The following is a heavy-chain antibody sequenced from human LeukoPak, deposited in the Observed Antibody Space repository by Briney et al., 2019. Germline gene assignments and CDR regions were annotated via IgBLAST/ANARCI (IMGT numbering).Heavy chain of an antibody. Sequence: SETVSLTCAVYGVAISRGGYAWDWIRQPPGKGLEWIAYIYHSGTTYYNPSLKSRATISVDTSKNQFSLKLNSVTAADTAVYYCARPRRFSGYSYGSIIPRIAFDIWGQGTMVTVSS. CDR2: IYHSGTT. CDR1: GVAISRGGYA. J-gene: IGHJ3*02. CDR3: ARPRRFSGYSYGSIIPRIAFDI. V-gene: IGHV4-30-4*07. D-gene: IGHD5-18*01.